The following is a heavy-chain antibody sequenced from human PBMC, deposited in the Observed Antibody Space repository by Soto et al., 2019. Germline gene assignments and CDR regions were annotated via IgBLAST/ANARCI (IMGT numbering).Heavy chain of an antibody. Sequence: GGSLRLSCAASGFTFSTHAMHWVRQAPGKGLEWVAVISYDGGNKYYADSVKGRFTISRDNSKNTLYLQINSLRGEDMAVYYCARGEVTRYRHYHRMDVWGQGTTVTVSS. J-gene: IGHJ6*02. CDR1: GFTFSTHA. CDR2: ISYDGGNK. V-gene: IGHV3-30-3*01. CDR3: ARGEVTRYRHYHRMDV. D-gene: IGHD3-16*02.